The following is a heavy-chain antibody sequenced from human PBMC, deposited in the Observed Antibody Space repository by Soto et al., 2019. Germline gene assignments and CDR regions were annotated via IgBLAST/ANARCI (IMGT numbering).Heavy chain of an antibody. D-gene: IGHD3-3*01. CDR2: IIPIFGTA. J-gene: IGHJ6*02. CDR1: GGTFSSYA. CDR3: ASAPAGDFWSGYSSMDV. V-gene: IGHV1-69*13. Sequence: SVKVSCKASGGTFSSYAISWVRQAPGQGLEWMGGIIPIFGTANYAQKFQGRVTITADESTSTAYMELSSLRSEDTAVYYCASAPAGDFWSGYSSMDVWGQGTTVTVSS.